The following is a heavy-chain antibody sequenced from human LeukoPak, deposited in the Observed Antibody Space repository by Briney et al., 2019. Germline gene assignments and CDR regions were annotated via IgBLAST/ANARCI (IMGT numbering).Heavy chain of an antibody. CDR2: IYHSEIT. Sequence: SETLSLTCAVSGGSISSSNWWSWVRQPPGKGLEWIGEIYHSEITNYNPSLKSRVTISVDTSKNQFSLKLSSVTAADTAVYYCARGQARLSWFDPWGQGTLVTVSS. D-gene: IGHD6-19*01. CDR3: ARGQARLSWFDP. CDR1: GGSISSSNW. V-gene: IGHV4-4*02. J-gene: IGHJ5*02.